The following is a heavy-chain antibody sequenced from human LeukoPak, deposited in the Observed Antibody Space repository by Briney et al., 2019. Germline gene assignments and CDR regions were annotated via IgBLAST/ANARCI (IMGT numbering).Heavy chain of an antibody. CDR3: ARERLYQLRPWYFDL. CDR2: IYYSGST. CDR1: GGSISSSSYY. V-gene: IGHV4-39*07. D-gene: IGHD2-2*01. J-gene: IGHJ2*01. Sequence: SETLSLTCTVSGGSISSSSYYWGWIRQPPGKGLEWIGSIYYSGSTYYNPSLKSRVTISVDTSKNQFSLRLSSVTAADTAVYYCARERLYQLRPWYFDLWGRGTLVTVSS.